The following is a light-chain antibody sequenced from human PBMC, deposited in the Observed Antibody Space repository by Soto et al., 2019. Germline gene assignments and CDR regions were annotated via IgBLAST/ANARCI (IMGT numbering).Light chain of an antibody. CDR2: GAS. CDR1: QSVSSN. V-gene: IGKV3-15*01. J-gene: IGKJ5*01. CDR3: QQYNNWPPLT. Sequence: EIVMTQSPATLSVSTGERATLSCRASQSVSSNLAWYQQKPGQAPRLLIYGASTRATGIPARFSGSGSGTEFTLTISSLQSEDFAVYYCQQYNNWPPLTFGQGTRLEI.